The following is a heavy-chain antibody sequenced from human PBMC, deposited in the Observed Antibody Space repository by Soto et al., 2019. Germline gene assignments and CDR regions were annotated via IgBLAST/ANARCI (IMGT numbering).Heavy chain of an antibody. D-gene: IGHD3-10*01. CDR1: GFPFSQAW. CDR3: TTAPWYFGSGSSKPGHWFDP. Sequence: EVQLVESGGGLVKPGGSLTLSCAASGFPFSQAWMTWVRQVSGKGLEWVGRIKSKTEGGTTDYAAPVKDRFSISRDDSRNKVFLQMNRLKTADTAMYYWTTAPWYFGSGSSKPGHWFDPWCQGNLVTLSS. J-gene: IGHJ5*02. V-gene: IGHV3-15*01. CDR2: IKSKTEGGTT.